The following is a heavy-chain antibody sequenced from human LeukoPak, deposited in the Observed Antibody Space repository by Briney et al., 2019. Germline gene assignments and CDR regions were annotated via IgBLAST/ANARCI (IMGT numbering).Heavy chain of an antibody. V-gene: IGHV3-74*01. CDR1: GFTFSSYFW. CDR2: IKSDGSSS. D-gene: IGHD4-23*01. CDR3: VRDLDLGGYSSFEY. J-gene: IGHJ4*02. Sequence: GGSLRLSCAASGFTFSSYFWMHWVRQAPGKGLVWVSRIKSDGSSSTYADSVKGRFTISRDSAKNSLYLQMNTLRAEDTAVYYCVRDLDLGGYSSFEYWGQGTPVTVSS.